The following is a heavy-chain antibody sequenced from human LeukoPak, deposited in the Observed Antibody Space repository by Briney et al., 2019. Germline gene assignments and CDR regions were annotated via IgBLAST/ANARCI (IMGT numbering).Heavy chain of an antibody. CDR3: ARDRDWYRYFDY. Sequence: GGSLRLSCAASGFVFSKYGMHWVRQAPGRGLEWVAFIRSDGSETYFADSVKVRFVLSRDKFKKTLSLEMNSLGVEDTALYYCARDRDWYRYFDYWGQGTPVIVSS. J-gene: IGHJ4*02. CDR2: IRSDGSET. D-gene: IGHD2-21*01. CDR1: GFVFSKYG. V-gene: IGHV3-30*02.